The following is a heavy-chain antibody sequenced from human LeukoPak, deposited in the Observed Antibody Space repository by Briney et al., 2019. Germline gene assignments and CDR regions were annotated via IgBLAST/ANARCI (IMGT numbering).Heavy chain of an antibody. Sequence: GASVKLSCKASGYTFTSYYMHWVRQAPGQGLEWMGIINPSGGSTSYAQKFQGRVTMTRDMSTSTVYMELSSLRSEDTAVYYCARQRGYSYGYSHYYMDVWGKGTTVTISS. CDR3: ARQRGYSYGYSHYYMDV. CDR2: INPSGGST. CDR1: GYTFTSYY. V-gene: IGHV1-46*01. J-gene: IGHJ6*03. D-gene: IGHD5-18*01.